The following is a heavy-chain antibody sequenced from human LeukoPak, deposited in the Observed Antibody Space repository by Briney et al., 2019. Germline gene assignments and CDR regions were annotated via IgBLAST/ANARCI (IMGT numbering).Heavy chain of an antibody. Sequence: GGSLRLSCAAFGFTFSSYGMHWVRQAPGKGLEWVAVIWYDGSNKYYADSVKGRFTISRDNSKNTLYLQMNSLRAEDTAVYYCARDRLAAAGTGDYWGQGTLVTVSS. D-gene: IGHD6-13*01. J-gene: IGHJ4*02. V-gene: IGHV3-33*01. CDR2: IWYDGSNK. CDR3: ARDRLAAAGTGDY. CDR1: GFTFSSYG.